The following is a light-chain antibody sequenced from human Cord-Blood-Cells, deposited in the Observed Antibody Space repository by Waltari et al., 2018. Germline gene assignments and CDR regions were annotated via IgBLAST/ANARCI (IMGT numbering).Light chain of an antibody. J-gene: IGKJ4*01. Sequence: DIQMTQSPSTLSASVGDRVTITCRASQSMSSWLAWYQQKPGKAPKLLIYDASSLESGVPSRFSCSRSGIEFTLTISSLQPDDFAAYYCQQYNSYSLTFGGGTKVEIK. CDR2: DAS. CDR3: QQYNSYSLT. CDR1: QSMSSW. V-gene: IGKV1-5*01.